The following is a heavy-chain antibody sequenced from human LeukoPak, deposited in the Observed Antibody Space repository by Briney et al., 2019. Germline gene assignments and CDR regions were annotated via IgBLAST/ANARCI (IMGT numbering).Heavy chain of an antibody. D-gene: IGHD3-16*02. CDR2: ISGSGGST. J-gene: IGHJ3*02. Sequence: GGSLRLSCAASGFTFSSYAMSWVRQAPGKGLEWVSAISGSGGSTYYADSVKGRFTISRDNSKNTLYLQMNSLRAEDTAVYYCAKLENYVWGSYRYGAFDIWGQGTMVTVSS. CDR3: AKLENYVWGSYRYGAFDI. V-gene: IGHV3-23*01. CDR1: GFTFSSYA.